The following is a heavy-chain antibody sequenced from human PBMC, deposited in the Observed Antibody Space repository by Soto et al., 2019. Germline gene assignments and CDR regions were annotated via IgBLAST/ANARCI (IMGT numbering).Heavy chain of an antibody. D-gene: IGHD3-22*01. CDR3: ARRISYDSSGYYFGMAFDI. Sequence: QVQLQESGPGLVKPSQTLSLTCTVSGGSISSGDYYWSWIRQPTGKGLEWLGYIYYSGSTYYNPSLKRRVTILVDTSNSQFSLDLSSVTTADTAVYYCARRISYDSSGYYFGMAFDIWGQGTMVTVSS. J-gene: IGHJ3*02. CDR1: GGSISSGDYY. CDR2: IYYSGST. V-gene: IGHV4-30-4*01.